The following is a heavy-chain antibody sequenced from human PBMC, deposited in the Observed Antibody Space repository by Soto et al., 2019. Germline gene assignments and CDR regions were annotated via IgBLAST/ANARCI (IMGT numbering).Heavy chain of an antibody. Sequence: GGSLRLSCAASGFTFNSYGMHWVRQAPDKGLEWVAVISYDGSYKYYADSVKGRFTISRDNSKNTLFLQMNSLRAEDTAVYYCAKDLNFWSGNPVDLDFWGQGTQVTVSS. D-gene: IGHD3-3*01. CDR1: GFTFNSYG. J-gene: IGHJ4*02. CDR3: AKDLNFWSGNPVDLDF. CDR2: ISYDGSYK. V-gene: IGHV3-30*18.